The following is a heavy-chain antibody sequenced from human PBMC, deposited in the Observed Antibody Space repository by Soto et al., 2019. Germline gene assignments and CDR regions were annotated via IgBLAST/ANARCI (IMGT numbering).Heavy chain of an antibody. J-gene: IGHJ3*02. D-gene: IGHD5-18*01. CDR2: ISAYNGNT. Sequence: QVQLVQSGAEVKKPGASVKVSCKASGYTFTSYGISWVRQAPGQGLEWMGWISAYNGNTNYTQKLQGRVTMTTDTSTSTDYMELRSLRSDDTAVYYCARDFHTAMADDAFDIWGQGTMVTVSS. CDR1: GYTFTSYG. V-gene: IGHV1-18*01. CDR3: ARDFHTAMADDAFDI.